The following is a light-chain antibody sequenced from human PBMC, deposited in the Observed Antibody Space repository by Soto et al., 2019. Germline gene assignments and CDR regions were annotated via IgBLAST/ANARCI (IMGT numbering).Light chain of an antibody. CDR2: GVR. CDR1: GNDIGAYDY. J-gene: IGLJ1*01. CDR3: SSSNTSRLYV. Sequence: QSVLTQPTSVSGSPGQSIAIPCTGNGNDIGAYDYVSWYQQHPGKAPRLLIHGVRNRPPGISSRFSGFKSGLTASLTISGLQAEDEADYYCSSSNTSRLYVFGPGTKVTVL. V-gene: IGLV2-14*01.